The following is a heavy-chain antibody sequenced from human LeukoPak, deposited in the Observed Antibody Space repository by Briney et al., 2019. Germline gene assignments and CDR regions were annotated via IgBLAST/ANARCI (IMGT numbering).Heavy chain of an antibody. CDR2: IYYSGST. CDR3: ARVARYYDFWSGYGSAELDY. CDR1: GGSFSGYY. D-gene: IGHD3-3*01. V-gene: IGHV4-59*01. J-gene: IGHJ4*02. Sequence: SETLSLTCAVYGGSFSGYYWSWIRQPPGKGLEWIGYIYYSGSTNYNPSLKSRVTISVDTSKNQFSLKLSSVTAADTAVYYCARVARYYDFWSGYGSAELDYWGQGTLVTVSS.